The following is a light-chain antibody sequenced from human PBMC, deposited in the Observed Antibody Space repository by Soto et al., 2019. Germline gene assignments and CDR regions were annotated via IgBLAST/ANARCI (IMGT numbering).Light chain of an antibody. J-gene: IGLJ1*01. CDR2: GVN. Sequence: QSLLTQPASVSGSPGQSITISCTGTSADRGGFNYVSWYQQHPGKAPKLMIYGVNNRPSGVSNRFPGSKSGNTASLTISGLQAEDEADYYGSSYTSSSTYVFGTGTKVTVL. CDR3: SSYTSSSTYV. V-gene: IGLV2-14*01. CDR1: SADRGGFNY.